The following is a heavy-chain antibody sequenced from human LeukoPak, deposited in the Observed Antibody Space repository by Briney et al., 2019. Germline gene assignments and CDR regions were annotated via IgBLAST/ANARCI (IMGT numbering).Heavy chain of an antibody. J-gene: IGHJ5*02. Sequence: SETLSLTCTVSGYSISSGYYWGWIRQPPGKGLEWIGSIYHSGSTYYNPSLKSRVTVSVDTSKNQFSLKLSSVTAADTAVYYCARSFLYCSGGSCYGAFDPWGQGTLVTVSS. V-gene: IGHV4-38-2*02. CDR1: GYSISSGYY. CDR2: IYHSGST. D-gene: IGHD2-15*01. CDR3: ARSFLYCSGGSCYGAFDP.